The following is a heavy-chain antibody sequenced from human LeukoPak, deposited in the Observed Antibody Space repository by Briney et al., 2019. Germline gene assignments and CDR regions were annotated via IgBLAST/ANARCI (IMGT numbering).Heavy chain of an antibody. Sequence: ASVKVSCKVSGYTLTELSMHWVRQAPGKGREWMGGFDPEDGETIYAQKFQGRVTMTEDTSTDTAYMELSSLGSEDTAVYYCATPIVGGLYFDYWGQGTLVTVSS. CDR2: FDPEDGET. CDR3: ATPIVGGLYFDY. D-gene: IGHD1-26*01. CDR1: GYTLTELS. V-gene: IGHV1-24*01. J-gene: IGHJ4*02.